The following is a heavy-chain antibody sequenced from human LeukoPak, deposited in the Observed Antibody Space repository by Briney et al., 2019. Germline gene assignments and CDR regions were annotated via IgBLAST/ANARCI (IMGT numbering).Heavy chain of an antibody. D-gene: IGHD1-1*01. CDR2: INHSGST. CDR3: ARGLPRGTGPYFHY. Sequence: SETLSLTCAVYGGSFSGYYWSWIRQPPGKGLEWIGEINHSGSTNYNPSLKSRVTISVDTSKNQFSLKLSSVTAADTAVYYCARGLPRGTGPYFHYWGQGTLVTVSS. J-gene: IGHJ4*02. CDR1: GGSFSGYY. V-gene: IGHV4-34*01.